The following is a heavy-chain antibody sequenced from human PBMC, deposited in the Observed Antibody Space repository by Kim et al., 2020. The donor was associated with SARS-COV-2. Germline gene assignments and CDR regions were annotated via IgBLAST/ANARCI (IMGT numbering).Heavy chain of an antibody. CDR2: INHSGST. V-gene: IGHV4-34*01. CDR1: GGSFSGYY. D-gene: IGHD3-22*01. Sequence: SETLSLTCAVYGGSFSGYYWSWIRQPPGKGLEWIGEINHSGSTNYNPSLKSRVTISVDTSKNQFSLKLSSVTAADTAVYYCARFYYDSSGYYNWFDPWGQGTLVTVSS. CDR3: ARFYYDSSGYYNWFDP. J-gene: IGHJ5*02.